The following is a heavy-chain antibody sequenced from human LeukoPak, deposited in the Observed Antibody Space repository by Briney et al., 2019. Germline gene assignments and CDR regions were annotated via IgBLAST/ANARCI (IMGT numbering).Heavy chain of an antibody. Sequence: SETLSLTCTVSAGSISSSSYYWGWIHQPPGKGLEWIGEINHSGSTNYNPSLKSRVTISVDTSKNQFSLKLSSVTAAETAVYYCARGGSDYSGSYWFPRYWYFDLWGRGTLVTVSS. V-gene: IGHV4-39*07. CDR2: INHSGST. CDR3: ARGGSDYSGSYWFPRYWYFDL. CDR1: AGSISSSSYY. D-gene: IGHD1-26*01. J-gene: IGHJ2*01.